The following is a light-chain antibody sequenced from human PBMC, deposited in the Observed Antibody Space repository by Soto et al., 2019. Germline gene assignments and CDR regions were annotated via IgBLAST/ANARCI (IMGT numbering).Light chain of an antibody. Sequence: DIQITQSPSTLSSSVGDRVTITCLSSQGLNGWLAWYQQKPGKAPKLLIYDVSSLGSGVPSRFSGSGSGTEFTLTITSLQPDDFATYYCQEYNGASYTFGQGTQL. CDR1: QGLNGW. CDR3: QEYNGASYT. J-gene: IGKJ2*01. V-gene: IGKV1-5*01. CDR2: DVS.